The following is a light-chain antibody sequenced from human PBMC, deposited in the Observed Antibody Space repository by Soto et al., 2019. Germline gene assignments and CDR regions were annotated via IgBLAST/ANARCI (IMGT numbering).Light chain of an antibody. CDR1: EGIVNY. Sequence: TQYPSSLSASVGDRVTITCRGSEGIVNYLAWYQQQLGKAPKLLIYGASTLQSGVPSRFTGSGSGTDFTLTIDSLQPEDFATYHCQQLFRYPLAFGQGTRLEIK. J-gene: IGKJ5*01. CDR3: QQLFRYPLA. V-gene: IGKV1-9*01. CDR2: GAS.